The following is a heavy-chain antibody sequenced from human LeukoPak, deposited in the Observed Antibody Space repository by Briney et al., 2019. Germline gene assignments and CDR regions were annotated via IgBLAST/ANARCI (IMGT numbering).Heavy chain of an antibody. CDR2: IKSKSDGGTT. CDR3: TTGAYSSSYYFDY. CDR1: GVTFSNHW. D-gene: IGHD6-6*01. V-gene: IGHV3-15*01. J-gene: IGHJ4*02. Sequence: GGSLRLSCAASGVTFSNHWMSWVRQAPGKGLEWVGRIKSKSDGGTTDYAAPVKGRFTISRDDSRNTLYLQMNSLKTEDTAVYYCTTGAYSSSYYFDYWGQGTLVTVSS.